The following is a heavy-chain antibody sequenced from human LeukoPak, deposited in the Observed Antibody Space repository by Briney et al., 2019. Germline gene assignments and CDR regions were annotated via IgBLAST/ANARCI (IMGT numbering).Heavy chain of an antibody. D-gene: IGHD6-19*01. V-gene: IGHV3-53*01. CDR2: IYSCSST. Sequence: VGSPGLSCVASGFTVGSNYMSWVRQAPGKGLEWVSVIYSCSSTYYAESVRGRFTISRNTSKNTLYLQMNSLRADVTAVYYCARDRSSGWYVYDYWGEGTRVSLSS. CDR3: ARDRSSGWYVYDY. J-gene: IGHJ4*02. CDR1: GFTVGSNY.